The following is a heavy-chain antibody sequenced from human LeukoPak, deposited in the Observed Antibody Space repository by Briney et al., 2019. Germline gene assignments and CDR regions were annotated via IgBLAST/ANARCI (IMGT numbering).Heavy chain of an antibody. CDR1: GGSFSGYY. CDR3: ASPMGYYEENAFDI. V-gene: IGHV4-34*01. CDR2: INHSGST. D-gene: IGHD2/OR15-2a*01. J-gene: IGHJ3*02. Sequence: PSETLSLTCAVYGGSFSGYYWSWLRQPPGKGLEWSGEINHSGSTNYNPFLKSRVTISVDTSKNQFSLKLSSVTAADTAVYYCASPMGYYEENAFDIWGQGTMVTVFS.